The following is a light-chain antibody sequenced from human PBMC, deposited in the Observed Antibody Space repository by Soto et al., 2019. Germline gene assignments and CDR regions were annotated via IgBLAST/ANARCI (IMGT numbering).Light chain of an antibody. CDR2: GAS. CDR1: QSVSSN. V-gene: IGKV3-15*01. Sequence: EIVTTQSPATLSVSPGERVTRSCRASQSVSSNLAWYQHKLGQAPRLLIYGASTRATGIPARFSGSGSGTEFTLTISSLQSEDFAVYYCQQYNNWPWTFGQGTKVDIK. CDR3: QQYNNWPWT. J-gene: IGKJ1*01.